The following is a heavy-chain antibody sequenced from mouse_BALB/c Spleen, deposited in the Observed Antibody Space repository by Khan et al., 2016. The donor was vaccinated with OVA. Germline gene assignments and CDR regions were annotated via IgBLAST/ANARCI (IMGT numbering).Heavy chain of an antibody. V-gene: IGHV5-6-3*01. J-gene: IGHJ2*01. CDR1: GFTFSSYG. Sequence: EVQLVESGGGLVQPGGSLKLSCAASGFTFSSYGMSWVRQTPDKRLELVATINSNGGSTYYPDSVKGRFTISRDNAKNTLYLQMSSLKSEDTAIYYCERIGRTRNWGQGTTLTVSS. CDR2: INSNGGST. D-gene: IGHD4-1*01. CDR3: ERIGRTRN.